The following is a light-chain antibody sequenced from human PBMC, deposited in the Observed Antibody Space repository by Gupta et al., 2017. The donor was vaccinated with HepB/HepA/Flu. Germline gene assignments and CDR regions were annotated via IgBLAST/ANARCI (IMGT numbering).Light chain of an antibody. V-gene: IGKV1-5*03. J-gene: IGKJ1*01. CDR3: QQYNSFAWT. CDR2: KAS. Sequence: ASVGDRVTITCRASQSISSWLAWYQQKPGKAPKLLIYKASSLESGVPSRFSGSGSGTEFTLTISSLQPDDFATYYCQQYNSFAWTFGQGTKVEIK. CDR1: QSISSW.